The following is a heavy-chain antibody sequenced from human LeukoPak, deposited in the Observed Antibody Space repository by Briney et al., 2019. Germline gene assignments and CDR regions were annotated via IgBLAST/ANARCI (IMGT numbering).Heavy chain of an antibody. CDR3: ARTISGWYYFDY. J-gene: IGHJ4*02. V-gene: IGHV4-59*08. CDR2: INYSGRT. Sequence: SETLSLTCAVYGGSFSGYYWSWIRQPPGKGLEWIGYINYSGRTDYNPSLKGRVTISVDTSKNQFSLKLSSVTAADTAVFYCARTISGWYYFDYWGQGTLVTVSS. CDR1: GGSFSGYY. D-gene: IGHD6-13*01.